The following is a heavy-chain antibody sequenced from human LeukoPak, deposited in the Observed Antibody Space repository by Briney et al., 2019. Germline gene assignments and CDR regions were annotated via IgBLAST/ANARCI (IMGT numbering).Heavy chain of an antibody. CDR2: IYHSGST. CDR1: GGSITSDNW. D-gene: IGHD5-18*01. V-gene: IGHV4-4*02. Sequence: SETLSLTCAVSGGSITSDNWWTWVRQPPGKGLEWIGAIYHSGSTDYNPSLKSRVTISVDTSKNQFSLKLSSVTAADTAVYYCARLTDLDTAMVFDYWGQGTLVTVSS. J-gene: IGHJ4*02. CDR3: ARLTDLDTAMVFDY.